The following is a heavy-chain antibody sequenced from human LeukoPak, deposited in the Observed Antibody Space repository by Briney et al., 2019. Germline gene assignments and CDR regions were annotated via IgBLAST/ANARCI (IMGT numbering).Heavy chain of an antibody. CDR3: ARGGSGRKQLDGRFDP. Sequence: GGSLRLSCAASGFTFSSYARHWVRQAPGKGLEWVAVTSYGGSNKYYADSVKGRFTISRDNSKNTLYLQMNSLRAEDTAVYYCARGGSGRKQLDGRFDPWGQGTLVTVSS. CDR2: TSYGGSNK. D-gene: IGHD6-6*01. J-gene: IGHJ5*02. V-gene: IGHV3-30-3*01. CDR1: GFTFSSYA.